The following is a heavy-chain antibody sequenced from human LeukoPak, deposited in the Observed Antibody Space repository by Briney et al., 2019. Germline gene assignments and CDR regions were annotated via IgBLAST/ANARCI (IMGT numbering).Heavy chain of an antibody. CDR1: GGTFSSYA. CDR2: IIPIFGTA. D-gene: IGHD3-9*01. J-gene: IGHJ5*02. Sequence: SVKVSCKASGGTFSSYAISWVRQAPGQGLEWMGGIIPIFGTANYAQKFQGRVTITADESASTAYMELSSLRSEDTAVYYCARGEGYDILTANWFDPWGQGTLVTVSS. CDR3: ARGEGYDILTANWFDP. V-gene: IGHV1-69*13.